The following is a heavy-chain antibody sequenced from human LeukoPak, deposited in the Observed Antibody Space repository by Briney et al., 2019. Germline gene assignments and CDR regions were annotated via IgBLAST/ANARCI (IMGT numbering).Heavy chain of an antibody. CDR2: ISGNGGTT. CDR1: GFTFSNYA. D-gene: IGHD1-26*01. V-gene: IGHV3-23*01. J-gene: IGHJ4*02. CDR3: ARDSGDSGSHFGY. Sequence: PGGSLRLSCAASGFTFSNYAMTWVRQAPGKGLEWVSGISGNGGTTYYADSVKGRFSISRDNSKDTVYVQMNGLRADDTAVYYCARDSGDSGSHFGYWGQGTLVTVSS.